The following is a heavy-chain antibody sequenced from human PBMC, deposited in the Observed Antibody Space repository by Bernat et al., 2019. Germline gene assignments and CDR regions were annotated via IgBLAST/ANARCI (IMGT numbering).Heavy chain of an antibody. CDR2: IYYSGST. V-gene: IGHV4-39*01. J-gene: IGHJ3*02. D-gene: IGHD3-22*01. CDR3: AKLQWYYYDSSGYDAFDI. CDR1: GGSISSSSYY. Sequence: QLQLQESGPGLVKPSETLSLTCTVSGGSISSSSYYWGWICQPPGKGLEWIGSIYYSGSTYYNPSLKSRVTISVDTSKNQFSQKLSSVTAADTAVYYCAKLQWYYYDSSGYDAFDIWGQGTMVTVAS.